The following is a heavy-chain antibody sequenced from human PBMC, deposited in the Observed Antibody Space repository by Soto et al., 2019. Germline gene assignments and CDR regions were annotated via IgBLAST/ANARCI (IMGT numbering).Heavy chain of an antibody. J-gene: IGHJ6*02. CDR2: IYTSGST. Sequence: SETLSLPCTVSGGSISSYYWSWIRQPAGKGLEWIGRIYTSGSTNYNPSLKSRVTMSVDTSKNQFSLKLSSVTAADTAVYYCARGDYYDSSAGMDVWGQGTTVTVSS. V-gene: IGHV4-4*07. D-gene: IGHD3-22*01. CDR1: GGSISSYY. CDR3: ARGDYYDSSAGMDV.